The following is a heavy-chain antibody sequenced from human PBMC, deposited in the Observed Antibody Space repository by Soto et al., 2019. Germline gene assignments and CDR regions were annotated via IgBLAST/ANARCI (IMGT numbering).Heavy chain of an antibody. J-gene: IGHJ6*02. CDR1: GGFISSGGYY. D-gene: IGHD3-3*01. V-gene: IGHV4-31*03. CDR3: ARVRSFDRFYYYYGMDV. CDR2: IYYSGST. Sequence: QVQLQESGPGLVKPSQTLSLTCTVSGGFISSGGYYWSWIRQHPGKGLEWIGYIYYSGSTYYNPSLKSRVTISVDTSKNQFSLKLSSVTAADTAVYYCARVRSFDRFYYYYGMDVWGQGTTVTVSS.